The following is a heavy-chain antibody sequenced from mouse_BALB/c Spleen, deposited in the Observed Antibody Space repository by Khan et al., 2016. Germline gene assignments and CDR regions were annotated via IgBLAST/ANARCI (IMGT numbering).Heavy chain of an antibody. J-gene: IGHJ2*01. D-gene: IGHD1-2*01. V-gene: IGHV1-5*01. CDR2: IYPGNSDT. CDR1: GYTFTNYW. Sequence: VQLQQSGTVLARPGASVKMSCKASGYTFTNYWMHWVKPRPGQGLEWIGAIYPGNSDTNYNQKFKGKAKLTAVTSTSTSYMELSSQTNEDSAVYCCTAHYCGGYWGQGTTLTVSS. CDR3: TAHYCGGY.